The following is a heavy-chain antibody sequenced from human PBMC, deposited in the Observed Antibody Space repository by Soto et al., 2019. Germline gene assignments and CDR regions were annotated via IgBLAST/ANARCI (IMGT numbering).Heavy chain of an antibody. V-gene: IGHV4-39*01. CDR1: CGSISSSSYY. CDR3: ARLYYYGSGSYSFDY. D-gene: IGHD3-10*01. CDR2: IYYSGST. J-gene: IGHJ4*02. Sequence: SETLSLTCTVSCGSISSSSYYWGWIRQPPGKGLEWIGSIYYSGSTYYNPSLKSRVTISVDTSKNQFSLKLSSVTAADTAVYYCARLYYYGSGSYSFDYWGQGTLVTVSS.